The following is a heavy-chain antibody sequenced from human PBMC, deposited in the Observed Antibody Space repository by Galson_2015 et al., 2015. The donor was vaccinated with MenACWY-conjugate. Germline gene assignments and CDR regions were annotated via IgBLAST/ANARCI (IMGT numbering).Heavy chain of an antibody. CDR2: IWYDGSNK. CDR3: ARDLEGAGCSDYDY. Sequence: SLRLSCAASGFSFSNYGIHWVRQAPGKGLEWVAVIWYDGSNKYYADSVKGRFTISRDNSKNTLYLQMNSLRAEDTAVYFCARDLEGAGCSDYDYWGQGTLVTVSS. J-gene: IGHJ4*02. D-gene: IGHD5-12*01. CDR1: GFSFSNYG. V-gene: IGHV3-33*01.